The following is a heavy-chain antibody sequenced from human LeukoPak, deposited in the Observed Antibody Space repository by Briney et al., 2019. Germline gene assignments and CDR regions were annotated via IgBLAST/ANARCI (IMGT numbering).Heavy chain of an antibody. Sequence: GASVKVSCKASGGTFSSYAISWVRQAPGQGLEWMGGIIPIFGTANYAQKFQGRVTITADESTSTAYMELSSLRSEDTAVYYCARGYCSSTSCPFDYWGQGTLVTASS. J-gene: IGHJ4*02. V-gene: IGHV1-69*13. CDR2: IIPIFGTA. CDR3: ARGYCSSTSCPFDY. CDR1: GGTFSSYA. D-gene: IGHD2-2*01.